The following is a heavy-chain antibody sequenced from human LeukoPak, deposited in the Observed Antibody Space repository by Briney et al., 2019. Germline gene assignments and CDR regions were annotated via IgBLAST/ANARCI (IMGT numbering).Heavy chain of an antibody. CDR3: TTDITMIVAHDY. J-gene: IGHJ4*02. V-gene: IGHV3-15*01. D-gene: IGHD3-22*01. Sequence: GGSLRLSCVASGFNFKNFAMSWVRQAPGKGLEWVGRIKSKTDGGTTDYAAPVKGRFTISRDDSKNTLYLQMNSLKTEDTAVYYCTTDITMIVAHDYWGQGTLVTVSS. CDR1: GFNFKNFA. CDR2: IKSKTDGGTT.